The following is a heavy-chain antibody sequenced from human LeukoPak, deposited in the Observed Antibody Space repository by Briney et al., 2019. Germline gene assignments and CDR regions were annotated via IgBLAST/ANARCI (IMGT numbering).Heavy chain of an antibody. Sequence: GASVKVSCKASGYDFTSVGITWVRRAPGQGLEWMGWISPYNGNTRYAQKFQGRVAMTTDTSTTTAYMALRGLRFNDTAVYYCAREQNIRGVIIIVDSWGQGTLVTVSS. V-gene: IGHV1-18*01. D-gene: IGHD3-10*01. CDR2: ISPYNGNT. J-gene: IGHJ4*02. CDR1: GYDFTSVG. CDR3: AREQNIRGVIIIVDS.